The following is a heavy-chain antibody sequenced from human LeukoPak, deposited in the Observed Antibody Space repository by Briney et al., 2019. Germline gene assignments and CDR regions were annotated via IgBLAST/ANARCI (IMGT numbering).Heavy chain of an antibody. CDR3: ARARDIVVVVAATIFDY. V-gene: IGHV1-46*01. Sequence: ASVKVSCKASGYTFTSYYMHWVRQAPGQGLEWMGIINPSGGSTSYAQKFQGRVTMTRDMSTSTVYMELSSLRSEDTAVYYCARARDIVVVVAATIFDYWGQGTLVTVSS. J-gene: IGHJ4*02. D-gene: IGHD2-15*01. CDR1: GYTFTSYY. CDR2: INPSGGST.